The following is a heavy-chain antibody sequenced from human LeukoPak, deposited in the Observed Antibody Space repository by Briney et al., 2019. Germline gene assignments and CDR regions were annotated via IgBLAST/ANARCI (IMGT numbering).Heavy chain of an antibody. J-gene: IGHJ4*02. CDR2: INHRGST. Sequence: SETLSLTCAVYGGSFSGYYWSWIRQPPGKGLEWIGEINHRGSTNYNPSLKSRVTISVDTSKNQFSLKLSSVTAADTAVYYCAREGAAGTVWGQGTLVTVSS. CDR3: AREGAAGTV. D-gene: IGHD6-13*01. CDR1: GGSFSGYY. V-gene: IGHV4-34*01.